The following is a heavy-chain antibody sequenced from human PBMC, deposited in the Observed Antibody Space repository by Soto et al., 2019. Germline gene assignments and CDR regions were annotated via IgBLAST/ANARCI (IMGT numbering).Heavy chain of an antibody. J-gene: IGHJ5*02. CDR2: INPNSGGT. CDR1: GYTFTGYY. Sequence: QVQLVQSGAEVKKPGASVKVSCKASGYTFTGYYMHWVRQAPGQGLEWMGWINPNSGGTNYAQKFQGRVTMTRDTSINTAYMELSRLRSDDTAVYYCARDPPLVRGIGWFDPWGQGTLVTVSS. V-gene: IGHV1-2*02. D-gene: IGHD3-10*01. CDR3: ARDPPLVRGIGWFDP.